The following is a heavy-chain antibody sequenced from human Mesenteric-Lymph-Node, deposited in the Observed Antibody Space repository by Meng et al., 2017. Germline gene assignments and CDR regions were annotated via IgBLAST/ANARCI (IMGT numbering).Heavy chain of an antibody. V-gene: IGHV3-7*01. CDR1: GFTFSSYW. Sequence: GGSLRLSCAASGFTFSSYWMSWVRQAPGKGLEWVANIKQDGSEKYYVDSVKGRFTISRDNAKNSLYLQMNSLRAEDTAVYYCAREVEIAAAGNWFDPWGQGTLVTVSS. CDR2: IKQDGSEK. D-gene: IGHD6-13*01. J-gene: IGHJ5*02. CDR3: AREVEIAAAGNWFDP.